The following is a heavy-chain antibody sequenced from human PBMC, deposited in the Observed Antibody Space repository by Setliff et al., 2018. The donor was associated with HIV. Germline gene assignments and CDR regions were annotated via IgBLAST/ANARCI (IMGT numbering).Heavy chain of an antibody. J-gene: IGHJ4*02. CDR1: GYTFTSYY. CDR3: AAGYCGGDCYSRQSYFDY. Sequence: ASVKVSCKASGYTFTSYYMHWVRQAPGQGLEWMGIINPSGGSTSYAQKFQGRVTITADESTSTAYMELSSLRSEDTAVYYCAAGYCGGDCYSRQSYFDYWGQGTLVTVSS. D-gene: IGHD2-21*02. CDR2: INPSGGST. V-gene: IGHV1-46*01.